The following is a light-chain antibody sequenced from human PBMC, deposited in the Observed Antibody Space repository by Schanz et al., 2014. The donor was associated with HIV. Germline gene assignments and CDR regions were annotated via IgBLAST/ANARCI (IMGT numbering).Light chain of an antibody. V-gene: IGKV3-15*01. CDR3: QQYNNWPPLLT. J-gene: IGKJ3*01. CDR1: QSVSSY. Sequence: EIVLTQSPATLSLSPGERATLSCRASQSVSSYLAWYQQKPGQAPRLLIYGASTRATGVPARFSGGGSGTEFTLTISSLQSEDFAVYYCQQYNNWPPLLTFGPGTKVDIK. CDR2: GAS.